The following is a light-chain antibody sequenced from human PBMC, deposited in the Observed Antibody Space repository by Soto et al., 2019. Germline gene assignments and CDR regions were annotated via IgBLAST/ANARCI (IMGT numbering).Light chain of an antibody. J-gene: IGKJ4*01. Sequence: DIQMTQSPSSLSASVGDRVTITCRASQGIAKNLAWYQQRPGKVPKLLIHTASTLQSGVPSRFSGSGSGTEFTITIVSMQPEDVGTYYCQKYKTATLTFGGGTKVEIK. CDR1: QGIAKN. CDR3: QKYKTATLT. CDR2: TAS. V-gene: IGKV1-27*01.